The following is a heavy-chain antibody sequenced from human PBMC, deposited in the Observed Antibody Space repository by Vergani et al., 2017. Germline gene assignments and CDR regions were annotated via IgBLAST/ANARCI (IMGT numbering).Heavy chain of an antibody. V-gene: IGHV3-23*01. CDR3: AKDVFGEPYFDY. CDR1: GFTFSSFA. D-gene: IGHD3-10*02. Sequence: EVQLLESGGGLVQPGGSLRLSCAASGFTFSSFAMSWVRQAPGKGLEWVSAISGSGGRTYYADSVKGRFTISRDNSKNTLYLQMNSLRAEDTAVYYCAKDVFGEPYFDYWGQGTLVTVSS. J-gene: IGHJ4*02. CDR2: ISGSGGRT.